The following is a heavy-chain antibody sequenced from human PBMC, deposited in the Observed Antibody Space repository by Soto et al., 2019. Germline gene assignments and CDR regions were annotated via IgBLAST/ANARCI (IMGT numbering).Heavy chain of an antibody. J-gene: IGHJ4*02. Sequence: LETLSLTCSVSGASVSSGSFYWSWIRQPPGKGLEWIGFIYNNETFNYNPSLKSRVTLSVDTSKHQFSLKLSSVTAADTAVYSCARDPLRYSSSHNFDSWGQGALVTVS. CDR1: GASVSSGSFY. CDR2: IYNNETF. V-gene: IGHV4-61*01. CDR3: ARDPLRYSSSHNFDS. D-gene: IGHD6-19*01.